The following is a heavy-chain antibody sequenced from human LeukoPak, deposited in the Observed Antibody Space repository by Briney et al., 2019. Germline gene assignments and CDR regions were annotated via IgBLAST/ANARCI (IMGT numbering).Heavy chain of an antibody. D-gene: IGHD5-24*01. CDR3: AIHGAEMATIEDIVFYFDY. V-gene: IGHV4-38-2*01. Sequence: SETLSLTCAVSGYSISSGYYWGWIRQPPGKGLEWIGSIYHSGSTYYNPSLKSRVTISVDTSKHQFSLKLSSVTAADTAVYYCAIHGAEMATIEDIVFYFDYWGQGTLVTVSS. J-gene: IGHJ4*02. CDR1: GYSISSGYY. CDR2: IYHSGST.